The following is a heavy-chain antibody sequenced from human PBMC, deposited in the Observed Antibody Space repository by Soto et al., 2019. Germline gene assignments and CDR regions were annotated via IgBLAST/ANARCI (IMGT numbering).Heavy chain of an antibody. Sequence: PSQTLSLTCAISGDSVSSNSAAWNWIRQSPSRGLEWLGRTYYRSKWYNDYAVSVKSRIIINPDTSKNQFSLQLNSVTPVDTAVYYCARDTPVLLVVVPAAIRNYYYYGMDVWGQGTTVTVSS. CDR2: TYYRSKWYN. J-gene: IGHJ6*02. D-gene: IGHD2-2*01. V-gene: IGHV6-1*01. CDR3: ARDTPVLLVVVPAAIRNYYYYGMDV. CDR1: GDSVSSNSAA.